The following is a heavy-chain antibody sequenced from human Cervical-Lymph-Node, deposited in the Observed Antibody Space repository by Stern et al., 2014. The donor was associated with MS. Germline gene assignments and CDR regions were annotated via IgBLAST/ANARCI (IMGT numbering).Heavy chain of an antibody. V-gene: IGHV1-18*01. CDR1: GYSFPRYG. D-gene: IGHD6-13*01. CDR2: ISAYNGNT. CDR3: ARVPGIAATGIDY. Sequence: VQLVESGAEVKKPGASVKVSCRTSGYSFPRYGITWVRQAPGQGLEWMGWISAYNGNTNHAQKLQGRVTMTTDPSTSTAYMDLTSLTSDDTAVYYCARVPGIAATGIDYWGQGTLVTVSS. J-gene: IGHJ4*02.